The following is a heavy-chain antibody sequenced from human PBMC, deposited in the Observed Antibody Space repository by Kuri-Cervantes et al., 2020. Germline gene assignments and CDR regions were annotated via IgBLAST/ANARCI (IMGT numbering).Heavy chain of an antibody. J-gene: IGHJ6*02. CDR3: AGDLDGDYYDSSGYPSNYGMDV. Sequence: SETLSLTCTVSGGSISSGSYYWSWIRQPAGKGLEWIGRIYTSGSTNYNPSLKSRVTISVDTSKNQFSLKLSSVTAADTAVYYCAGDLDGDYYDSSGYPSNYGMDVWGQGTTVTVSS. CDR1: GGSISSGSYY. V-gene: IGHV4-61*02. D-gene: IGHD3-22*01. CDR2: IYTSGST.